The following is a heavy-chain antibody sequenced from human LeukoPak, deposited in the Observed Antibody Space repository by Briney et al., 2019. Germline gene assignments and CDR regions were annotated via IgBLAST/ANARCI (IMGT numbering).Heavy chain of an antibody. J-gene: IGHJ4*02. Sequence: SETLSLTCAVYGGSFSGYYWSWIRQPPGKGLEWIGEINHSGSTNSNPSLKSRVTISVDTSKNQFSLKLSSVTAADTAVYYCARLAVAGHITGIDYWGQGTLVTVSS. CDR1: GGSFSGYY. CDR3: ARLAVAGHITGIDY. V-gene: IGHV4-34*01. CDR2: INHSGST. D-gene: IGHD6-19*01.